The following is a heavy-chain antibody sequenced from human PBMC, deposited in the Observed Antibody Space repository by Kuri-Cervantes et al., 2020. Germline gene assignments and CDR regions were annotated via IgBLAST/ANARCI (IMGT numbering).Heavy chain of an antibody. D-gene: IGHD5-24*01. CDR2: TNAGNGNT. Sequence: ASVKVSCKASGYTFTNYAMHWVRQAPGQRLEWMGWTNAGNGNTIYSQKFQGRVTITRDTSASTAYMELSSLRSEDTAVYYCAREMATIYFDAFDIWGQGTMVTVSS. CDR3: AREMATIYFDAFDI. V-gene: IGHV1-3*01. CDR1: GYTFTNYA. J-gene: IGHJ3*02.